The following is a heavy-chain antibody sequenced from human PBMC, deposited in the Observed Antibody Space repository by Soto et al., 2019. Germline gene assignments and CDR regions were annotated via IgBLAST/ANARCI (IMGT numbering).Heavy chain of an antibody. CDR3: AGSPSYCSGGSCDNDY. J-gene: IGHJ4*02. V-gene: IGHV1-18*01. CDR2: ISAYNGNT. CDR1: GYTFTSYG. D-gene: IGHD2-15*01. Sequence: QGQLVQSGAEVKKPGASVKVSCKASGYTFTSYGISWVRQAPGQGLEWMGWISAYNGNTNYAQKLQGRVTMTTDTSTRTAYMELRSLRCDDTAVYYCAGSPSYCSGGSCDNDYWGQGTLVTVSS.